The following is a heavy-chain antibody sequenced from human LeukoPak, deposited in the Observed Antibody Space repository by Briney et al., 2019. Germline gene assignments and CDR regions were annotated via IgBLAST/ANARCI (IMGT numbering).Heavy chain of an antibody. J-gene: IGHJ6*03. V-gene: IGHV1-2*02. D-gene: IGHD3-10*01. CDR1: GYTFTGYY. CDR2: INPNSGGT. CDR3: ARGVTGIYCYYYMDV. Sequence: ASVKVSCKASGYTFTGYYMHWVRQAPGQGLEWMGWINPNSGGTNYAQKFQGEVTMTRDTSISTAYMELSRLRSDDTAVYYCARGVTGIYCYYYMDVWGKGTTVTVSS.